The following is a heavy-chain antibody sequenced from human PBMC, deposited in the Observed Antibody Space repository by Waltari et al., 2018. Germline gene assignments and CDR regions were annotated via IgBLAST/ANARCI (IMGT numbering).Heavy chain of an antibody. CDR3: AKGLTRIDY. CDR1: GFTFSSYA. J-gene: IGHJ4*02. V-gene: IGHV3-23*01. D-gene: IGHD3-9*01. CDR2: IAYSGT. Sequence: EVRLLAFGGGLVQPGGSLRLSCAASGFTFSSYAMNWVRQAPGTGLGWVSTIAYSGTYYADSVKGRFTISRDDSKNTLYLQMNSLRAEDTAVYYCAKGLTRIDYWGLGTLITVSS.